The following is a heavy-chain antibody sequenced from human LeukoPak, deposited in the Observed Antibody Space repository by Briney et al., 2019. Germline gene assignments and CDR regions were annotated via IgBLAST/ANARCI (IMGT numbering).Heavy chain of an antibody. J-gene: IGHJ3*02. V-gene: IGHV4-59*01. CDR3: ARGTGYSSSWLPNDDAFDI. CDR2: IYYSGST. CDR1: GGSISSYY. Sequence: PSETLSLTCTVSGGSISSYYWSWIRQPPGKGLEWIGYIYYSGSTNYNPSLKSRVAISVGTSKNQFSLKLSSVTAADTAVYYCARGTGYSSSWLPNDDAFDIWGQGTMVTVSS. D-gene: IGHD6-13*01.